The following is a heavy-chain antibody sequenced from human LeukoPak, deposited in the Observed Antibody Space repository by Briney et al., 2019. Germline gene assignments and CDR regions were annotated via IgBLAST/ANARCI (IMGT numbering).Heavy chain of an antibody. CDR3: ARRITIFGVVQSPDY. Sequence: SETLSLTCAVYGGSFSGYYWSWIRQPPGKGLEWIGEINHSGSTNYNPSLKSRVTISVDTSKNQFSLKLSSVTAADTAVYYCARRITIFGVVQSPDYWGQGTLVTVSS. CDR2: INHSGST. CDR1: GGSFSGYY. D-gene: IGHD3-3*01. V-gene: IGHV4-34*01. J-gene: IGHJ4*02.